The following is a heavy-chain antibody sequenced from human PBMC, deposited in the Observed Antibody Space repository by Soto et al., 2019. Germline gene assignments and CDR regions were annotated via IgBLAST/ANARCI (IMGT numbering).Heavy chain of an antibody. J-gene: IGHJ6*02. CDR1: GFTFTSSA. V-gene: IGHV1-58*01. CDR3: AAEVIYDSRSDYYGMDV. Sequence: ASVKVSCKASGFTFTSSAVQWVQQARGQRLEWIGWIVVGSGNTNYAQKFQERVTITRDMSTSTAYMELSSLRSEDTAVYYCAAEVIYDSRSDYYGMDVWGQGTTVTVSS. CDR2: IVVGSGNT. D-gene: IGHD3-22*01.